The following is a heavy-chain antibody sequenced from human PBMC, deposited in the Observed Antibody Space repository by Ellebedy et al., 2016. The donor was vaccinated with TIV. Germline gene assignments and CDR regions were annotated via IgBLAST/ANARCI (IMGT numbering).Heavy chain of an antibody. CDR1: GFIIRNYG. CDR3: AVAPIGDKYYSASSYAARDI. J-gene: IGHJ3*02. V-gene: IGHV3-33*01. CDR2: IWHDGSET. Sequence: GGSLRLXXRASGFIIRNYGIQWVRQAPGKGLDWVSLIWHDGSETFYADSVKGRFTVSRDNYENTVFLQMSSLRAEDTAMYYCAVAPIGDKYYSASSYAARDIWGLGTMVSVSS. D-gene: IGHD2-21*01.